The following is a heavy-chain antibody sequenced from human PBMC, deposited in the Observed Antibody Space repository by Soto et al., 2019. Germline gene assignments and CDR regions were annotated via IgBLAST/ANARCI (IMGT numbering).Heavy chain of an antibody. CDR3: ARDINRNGFDP. J-gene: IGHJ5*02. CDR2: IGTAGDT. Sequence: PGGSLRLSCAASGLTFSSYDMHWVRQATGKGLEWVSAIGTAGDTYYPGSVKGRFTISRENAKNSLYLQMNSLRAGDTAVYYCARDINRNGFDPWGQGTLVTVSS. V-gene: IGHV3-13*01. CDR1: GLTFSSYD. D-gene: IGHD3-10*01.